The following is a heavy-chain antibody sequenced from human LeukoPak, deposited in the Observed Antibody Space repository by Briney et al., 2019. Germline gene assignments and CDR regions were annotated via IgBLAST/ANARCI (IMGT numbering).Heavy chain of an antibody. D-gene: IGHD3-22*01. V-gene: IGHV3-53*01. Sequence: PSETLSLTCTVSGGSISSNYMSWVRQAPGKGLEWVSVIYNDAGTYYADSVKGRFTISRDNSKNTMYLQMNSLRAEDTAVYYCARVLRITMMVAGLMDVWGQGTTVTVSS. J-gene: IGHJ6*02. CDR1: GGSISSNY. CDR3: ARVLRITMMVAGLMDV. CDR2: IYNDAGT.